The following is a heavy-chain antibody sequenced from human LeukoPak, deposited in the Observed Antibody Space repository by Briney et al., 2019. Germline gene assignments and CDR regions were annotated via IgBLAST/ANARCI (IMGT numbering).Heavy chain of an antibody. Sequence: QTLSLTCAISGDSVSSNSATWNWIRQSPSRGLEWLGRTYYRSKWYKYYAVSVKGRITINPDTSKNQFSLQLNSVTPEGAAVYYCARGPSYFQHWGQGTLVTVSS. V-gene: IGHV6-1*01. CDR1: GDSVSSNSAT. CDR3: ARGPSYFQH. J-gene: IGHJ1*01. CDR2: TYYRSKWYK.